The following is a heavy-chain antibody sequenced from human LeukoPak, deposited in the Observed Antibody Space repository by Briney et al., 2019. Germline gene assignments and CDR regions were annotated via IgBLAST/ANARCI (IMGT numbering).Heavy chain of an antibody. CDR1: GFTFSTYA. Sequence: GGSLRLSCAASGFTFSTYAMSWVRQAPGKGLEWVSAISGSGGSTYYADSVKGRFTISRDNSKNTLYLQMNSLGAEDTAVYYCAKGPHYGTLWYYYGMDVWGQGTTVTVSS. J-gene: IGHJ6*02. CDR3: AKGPHYGTLWYYYGMDV. V-gene: IGHV3-23*01. CDR2: ISGSGGST. D-gene: IGHD3-10*01.